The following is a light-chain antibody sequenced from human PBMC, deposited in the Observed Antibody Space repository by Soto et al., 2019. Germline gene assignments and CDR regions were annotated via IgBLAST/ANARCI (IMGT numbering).Light chain of an antibody. CDR3: QQYGSSPRT. V-gene: IGKV1-5*03. CDR2: KAS. CDR1: QSISSW. Sequence: IQMPQSPSTLSASVGDSVTITCRASQSISSWLAWYPQKPGKAPKLLIYKASSLESGVPSRFSGSGSGTEFTLTISSLEPEDWAVYYCQQYGSSPRTFGQGTKVDI. J-gene: IGKJ1*01.